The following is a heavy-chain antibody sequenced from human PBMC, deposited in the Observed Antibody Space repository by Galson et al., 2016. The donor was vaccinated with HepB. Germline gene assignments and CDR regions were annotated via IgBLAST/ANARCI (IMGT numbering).Heavy chain of an antibody. Sequence: SLRLSCAASGFTFSTYWMHWVRQAPGKGLEWVANIKQDGSEKYYVDSVKGRFTISRDNAKNSLYLQMNSLRAEDTAVYYCVRGSGYIMDYWGRGTLVTVSS. CDR3: VRGSGYIMDY. CDR2: IKQDGSEK. CDR1: GFTFSTYW. V-gene: IGHV3-7*03. J-gene: IGHJ4*02. D-gene: IGHD5-12*01.